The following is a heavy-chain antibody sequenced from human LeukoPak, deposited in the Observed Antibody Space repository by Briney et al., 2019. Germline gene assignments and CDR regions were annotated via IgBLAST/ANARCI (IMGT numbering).Heavy chain of an antibody. CDR3: AGTPYCSSDNCYRFYNGNDAFNI. J-gene: IGHJ3*02. D-gene: IGHD2-2*01. V-gene: IGHV4-39*01. CDR2: IYYSGST. CDR1: GGSISSSSYY. Sequence: PSETLSLTCTVSGGSISSSSYYWGWIRQPPGKGLECIGSIYYSGSTPYNPSLKSRVTISVDTSKNQFSLRLTSVTAADTAVYYCAGTPYCSSDNCYRFYNGNDAFNIWGQGAKVTVSS.